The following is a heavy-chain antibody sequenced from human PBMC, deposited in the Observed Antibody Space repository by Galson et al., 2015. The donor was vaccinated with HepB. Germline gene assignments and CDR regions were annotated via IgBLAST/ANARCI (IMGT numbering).Heavy chain of an antibody. CDR3: ARGSMDYSTSHRPSYFYYMDV. Sequence: SLRLSCAASGFTVSNYGMHWVRQAPGKGLEWVAVIWHDGSDKYYADSEKGRFTISRDNSENTLFLQVSGLRAEDTAVYYCARGSMDYSTSHRPSYFYYMDVWGKGATVTVSS. V-gene: IGHV3-33*01. CDR1: GFTVSNYG. D-gene: IGHD6-6*01. J-gene: IGHJ6*03. CDR2: IWHDGSDK.